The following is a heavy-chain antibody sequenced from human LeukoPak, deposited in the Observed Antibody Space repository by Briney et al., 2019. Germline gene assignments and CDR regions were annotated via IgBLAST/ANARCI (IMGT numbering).Heavy chain of an antibody. CDR1: GDSVSSNRAT. CDR2: TYYRSKWFN. V-gene: IGHV6-1*01. J-gene: IGHJ4*02. Sequence: SQTLSLTCAISGDSVSSNRATWNWIRQSPSRGLEWLGRTYYRSKWFNDYAVSVKSRITINPDTSKNQFSLQLDSVTPEDTAVYYCARDAYSYGYFDWWGQGTLVAVSS. CDR3: ARDAYSYGYFDW. D-gene: IGHD4-17*01.